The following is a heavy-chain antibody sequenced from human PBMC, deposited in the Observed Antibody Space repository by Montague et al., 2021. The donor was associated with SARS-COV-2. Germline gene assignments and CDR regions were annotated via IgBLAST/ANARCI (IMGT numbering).Heavy chain of an antibody. V-gene: IGHV4-34*01. CDR2: INHSGST. D-gene: IGHD3-10*01. J-gene: IGHJ6*02. Sequence: SETLSLTCAVYGGSFSGYYCSWIRQPPGKGLEWIGEINHSGSTNYNPSLKSRGTISVDTSKNQFSLKLSSVTAADTAVYYCARVRYYGSGTSLGMDVWGQGTTVTVSS. CDR3: ARVRYYGSGTSLGMDV. CDR1: GGSFSGYY.